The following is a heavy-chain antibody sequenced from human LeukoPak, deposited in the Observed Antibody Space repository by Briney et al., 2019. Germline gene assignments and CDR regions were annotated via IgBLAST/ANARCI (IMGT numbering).Heavy chain of an antibody. D-gene: IGHD6-19*01. Sequence: PGGSLILSCAASGFTFSNYAVNRVRQAPGKGLEWVSTISSSVVTTYYIDSVKALFTISRDNSKNTVYLQMNSLRVEDTAVYYCARGYGSGWAFIDYWGQGTLVTVSS. CDR1: GFTFSNYA. V-gene: IGHV3-23*01. CDR3: ARGYGSGWAFIDY. CDR2: ISSSVVTT. J-gene: IGHJ4*02.